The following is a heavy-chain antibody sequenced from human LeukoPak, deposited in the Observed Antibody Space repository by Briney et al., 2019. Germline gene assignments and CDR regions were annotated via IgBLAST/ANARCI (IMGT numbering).Heavy chain of an antibody. CDR2: IIAILDTA. D-gene: IGHD5-12*01. V-gene: IGHV1-69*08. Sequence: SVKVSCKASGGXFSDYSISWVRQAPGQGLEWMGRIIAILDTAHYAQKFQGRFTITADKSTTTVYMELSSLRSDDTAVYYCVRSGYDYDWFDPWGQGTLVTVSS. CDR1: GGXFSDYS. J-gene: IGHJ5*02. CDR3: VRSGYDYDWFDP.